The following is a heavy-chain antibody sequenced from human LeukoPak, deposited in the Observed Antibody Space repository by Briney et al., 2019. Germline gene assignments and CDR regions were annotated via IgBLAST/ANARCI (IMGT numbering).Heavy chain of an antibody. CDR3: ARGTAAAPYYYYYYYMDV. D-gene: IGHD6-13*01. CDR1: GYTFTSYG. V-gene: IGHV1-18*01. J-gene: IGHJ6*03. Sequence: ASVKVSCKASGYTFTSYGISWVRQALGQGLEWMGWISAYNGNTNYAQKLQGRVTMTTDTSTSTAYMELRSLRSDDTAVYYCARGTAAAPYYYYYYYMDVWGKGTTVTVSS. CDR2: ISAYNGNT.